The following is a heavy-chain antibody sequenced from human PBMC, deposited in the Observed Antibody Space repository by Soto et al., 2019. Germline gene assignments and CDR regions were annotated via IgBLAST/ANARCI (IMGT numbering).Heavy chain of an antibody. V-gene: IGHV5-51*01. CDR2: IYPGDSDT. D-gene: IGHD2-8*01. CDR3: ARVNGVAFDY. Sequence: GESLKISCKGSGYSFTSQWNGGVRQMPGKGLECVGIIYPGDSDTRYSPSVLGQVTIPADKSISTAYLQWSSLKASDTAMYYCARVNGVAFDYWGQGTLVTVSS. CDR1: GYSFTSQW. J-gene: IGHJ4*02.